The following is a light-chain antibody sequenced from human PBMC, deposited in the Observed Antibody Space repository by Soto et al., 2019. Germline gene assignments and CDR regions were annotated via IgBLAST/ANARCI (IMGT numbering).Light chain of an antibody. CDR2: DAS. J-gene: IGKJ1*01. CDR1: QSIRTW. Sequence: IQMTQSPSTLSASIGDRVTITFRASQSIRTWLAWYQHKPGKAPKFLIYDASTVESGVPSRFSGSGSGTEFTLTISDLQPDDFATYYCQQYHNYPRTFGQGTKVDIK. CDR3: QQYHNYPRT. V-gene: IGKV1-5*01.